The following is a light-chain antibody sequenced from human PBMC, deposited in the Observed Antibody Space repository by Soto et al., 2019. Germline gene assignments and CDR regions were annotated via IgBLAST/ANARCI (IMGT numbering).Light chain of an antibody. J-gene: IGKJ5*01. CDR3: QQRRNWST. CDR2: EAS. Sequence: EIVLTQSPATLSLSPGERATLSCRASQSVSSYLAWYQQKPGQAPRLLIYEASNRATGIPARFSGSGSGTDFTLTIGSIAPEDSAVYYCQQRRNWSTSGQGHDWRLN. V-gene: IGKV3-11*01. CDR1: QSVSSY.